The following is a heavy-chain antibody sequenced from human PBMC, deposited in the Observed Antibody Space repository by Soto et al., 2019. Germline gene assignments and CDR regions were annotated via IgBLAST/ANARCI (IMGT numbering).Heavy chain of an antibody. J-gene: IGHJ4*02. V-gene: IGHV3-30*18. D-gene: IGHD2-15*01. CDR2: ISYDGINR. Sequence: QVQLVESGGGVVQPGTSLRVSWAASGFTFSSSGMHWVRQAPGKGLEWVTVISYDGINRYYADSVKGRFTISRDNSKNTLYLQMNSLRAEDTAVYHCAKDSDSGGFDYWGQGTLVTVSS. CDR3: AKDSDSGGFDY. CDR1: GFTFSSSG.